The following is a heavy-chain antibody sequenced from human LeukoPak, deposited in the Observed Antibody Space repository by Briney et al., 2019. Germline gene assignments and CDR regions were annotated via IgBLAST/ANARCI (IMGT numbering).Heavy chain of an antibody. CDR2: IYPGDSDT. J-gene: IGHJ4*02. CDR1: GYSFSNDW. CDR3: ARRGCNGGSCYGY. V-gene: IGHV5-51*01. Sequence: GQPLNISCKGSGYSFSNDWIGWVRQMPGKGLEWMGIIYPGDSDTKYSPSFQGQVTISADKSISTAYLQWSSLEASDTAMYYCARRGCNGGSCYGYWGQGTLVTVSS. D-gene: IGHD2-15*01.